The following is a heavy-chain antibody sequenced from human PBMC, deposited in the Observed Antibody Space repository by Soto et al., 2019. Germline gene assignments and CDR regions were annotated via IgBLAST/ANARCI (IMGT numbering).Heavy chain of an antibody. D-gene: IGHD6-13*01. Sequence: PSETLSLTCAVYGGSFSGYYWSWIRQPPGKGLEWIGEINHSGSTNYNPSLKSRVTISVDTSKNQFSLKLSSVTAADTAVYYCARGPLAHRPADYWGQGPLVTVSS. CDR3: ARGPLAHRPADY. V-gene: IGHV4-34*01. J-gene: IGHJ4*02. CDR2: INHSGST. CDR1: GGSFSGYY.